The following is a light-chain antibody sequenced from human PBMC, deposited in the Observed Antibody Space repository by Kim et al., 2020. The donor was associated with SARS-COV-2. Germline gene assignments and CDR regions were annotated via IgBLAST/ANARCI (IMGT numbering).Light chain of an antibody. Sequence: DIQMTQSPSSLSASVGVRVTITCRASQDIRRYLNWYQQKPGKAPKLLIYTASSLQSGVPSRFTGSGSETDFTLTITSLQPEDFATHDCQQTCSAPRTFGQGTKVDIK. CDR1: QDIRRY. CDR3: QQTCSAPRT. J-gene: IGKJ1*01. V-gene: IGKV1-39*01. CDR2: TAS.